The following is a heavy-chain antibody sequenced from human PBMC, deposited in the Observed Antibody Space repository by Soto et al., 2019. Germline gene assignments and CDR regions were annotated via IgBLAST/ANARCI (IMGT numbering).Heavy chain of an antibody. CDR2: ISYDGSNK. J-gene: IGHJ4*02. Sequence: GGSLRLSCEASGFTFRIFGMHWVRQAPGKGLEWVAVISYDGSNKYYADSVKGRFTISRDNSKNTLYLQMNSLRAEDTAVYYCAKLPNSIAAPNDYWGQGTLVTVSS. V-gene: IGHV3-30*18. CDR3: AKLPNSIAAPNDY. CDR1: GFTFRIFG. D-gene: IGHD6-6*01.